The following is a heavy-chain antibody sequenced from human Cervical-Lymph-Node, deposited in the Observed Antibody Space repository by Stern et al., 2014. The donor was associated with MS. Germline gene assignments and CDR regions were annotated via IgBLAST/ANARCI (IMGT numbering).Heavy chain of an antibody. V-gene: IGHV2-26*01. CDR1: GFSLSNTGVG. CDR3: ARKRVIFATRAYYYYALDV. D-gene: IGHD3/OR15-3a*01. Sequence: QVTLKESGPVLVKPTETLTLTCTVSGFSLSNTGVGVSWIRQPPGKALEWLAHVFLRDEKSYSTSLRTRLTISKDTSKSQVVLTVANVDPEDTATYYCARKRVIFATRAYYYYALDVWGQGTTVTVSS. J-gene: IGHJ6*02. CDR2: VFLRDEK.